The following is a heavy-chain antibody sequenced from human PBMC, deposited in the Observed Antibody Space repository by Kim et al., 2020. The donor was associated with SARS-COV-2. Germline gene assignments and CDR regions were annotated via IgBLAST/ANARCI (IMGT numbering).Heavy chain of an antibody. CDR1: GFTFNIYA. J-gene: IGHJ5*02. CDR2: ISFDGSNK. V-gene: IGHV3-30-3*01. Sequence: GGSLRLSCAASGFTFNIYAINWVRQAPGKGLEWVAVISFDGSNKYYADSVKGRFTISRDNSKNTVYLQMDSLRAEDTAVYYCARGFGGNSLNWFDPWGRGTLVPVSS. CDR3: ARGFGGNSLNWFDP. D-gene: IGHD3-16*01.